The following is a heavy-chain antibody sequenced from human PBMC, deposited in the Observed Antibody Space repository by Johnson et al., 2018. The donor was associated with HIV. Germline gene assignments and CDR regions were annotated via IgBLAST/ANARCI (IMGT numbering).Heavy chain of an antibody. J-gene: IGHJ3*02. CDR1: GFTFSNAW. V-gene: IGHV3-30*18. D-gene: IGHD6-19*01. CDR3: AKGSGSGWLRDAFDI. CDR2: ISYDGSER. Sequence: QVQLVESGGGLVKPGGSLRLSCAASGFTFSNAWMSWVRQAPGKGLEWVAVISYDGSERYYGDSVKGRFTISRDNSRNTLYLEMNSLRAEDTAVYYCAKGSGSGWLRDAFDIWGQGTMVTVSS.